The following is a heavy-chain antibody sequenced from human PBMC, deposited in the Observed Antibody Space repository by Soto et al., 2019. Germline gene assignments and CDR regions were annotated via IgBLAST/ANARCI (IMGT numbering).Heavy chain of an antibody. V-gene: IGHV4-59*01. Sequence: SETLSLTCTVSGGSISSYYWSWIRQPPGKGLEWIGYIYYSGSTNYNPSLKSRVTISVDTSKNQFSLKLSSVTAADTAVYYCARVPPSTGRYYGMDVWGQGTPVTAP. CDR1: GGSISSYY. CDR2: IYYSGST. D-gene: IGHD7-27*01. CDR3: ARVPPSTGRYYGMDV. J-gene: IGHJ6*02.